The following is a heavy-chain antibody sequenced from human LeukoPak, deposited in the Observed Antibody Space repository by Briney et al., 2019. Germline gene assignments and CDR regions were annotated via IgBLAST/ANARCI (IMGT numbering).Heavy chain of an antibody. D-gene: IGHD3-10*01. V-gene: IGHV3-11*01. Sequence: GGSLRLSCAASGLTFSDYHMSWLRQAPGKGLEWVSHISDNGRTKYYANSVKGRFTISRDNAKNSLYLQMNSLRAEDTAVYYCARRKPVYGSGSPFDYWGQGTLVTVSS. CDR3: ARRKPVYGSGSPFDY. CDR1: GLTFSDYH. J-gene: IGHJ4*02. CDR2: ISDNGRTK.